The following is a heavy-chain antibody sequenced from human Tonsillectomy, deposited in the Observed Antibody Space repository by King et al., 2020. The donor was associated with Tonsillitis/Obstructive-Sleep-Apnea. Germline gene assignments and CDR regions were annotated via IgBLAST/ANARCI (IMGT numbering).Heavy chain of an antibody. V-gene: IGHV4-31*03. J-gene: IGHJ4*02. D-gene: IGHD3-22*01. CDR2: IYYSGST. CDR1: GGSISSGGYY. Sequence: QLQESGPGLVKPSQTLSLTCTVSGGSISSGGYYWSWIRQHPGKGLEWIGYIYYSGSTYYNPSLKGRVTISVDTSKNQFSLKLSSVTAADTAVYYCAGEGRYYYDSSGYYQYYFDYWGQGTLVTVSS. CDR3: AGEGRYYYDSSGYYQYYFDY.